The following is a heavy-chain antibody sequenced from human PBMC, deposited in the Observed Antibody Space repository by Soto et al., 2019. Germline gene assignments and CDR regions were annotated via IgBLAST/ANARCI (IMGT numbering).Heavy chain of an antibody. CDR2: IYSGGST. V-gene: IGHV3-53*01. CDR1: GFTVSSNY. CDR3: ARDLVSRMTAQDVYYYYGMDV. J-gene: IGHJ6*02. D-gene: IGHD2-21*01. Sequence: QPGGSLRLSCAASGFTVSSNYMSWVRQAPGKGLEWVSVIYSGGSTYYADSVKGRFTISRDNSKNTLYLQMNSLRAEDTAVYYCARDLVSRMTAQDVYYYYGMDVWGQGTTVTVSS.